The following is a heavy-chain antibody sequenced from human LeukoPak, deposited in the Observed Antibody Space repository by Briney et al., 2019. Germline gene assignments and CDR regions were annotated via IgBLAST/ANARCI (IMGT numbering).Heavy chain of an antibody. J-gene: IGHJ4*02. CDR3: ARDEDYYDSSGPFDY. Sequence: PGGSLRLSCAASGFTFSSYWMHWVRQAPGKGLVWVSRINSDGSSTSYAGSVKGRFTISRDNAKNTLYLQMNSLRAEDTAVYYCARDEDYYDSSGPFDYWGQGTLVTVSS. CDR2: INSDGSST. CDR1: GFTFSSYW. D-gene: IGHD3-22*01. V-gene: IGHV3-74*01.